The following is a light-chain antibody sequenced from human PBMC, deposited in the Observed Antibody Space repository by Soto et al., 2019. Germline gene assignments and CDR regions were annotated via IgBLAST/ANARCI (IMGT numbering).Light chain of an antibody. V-gene: IGKV1-5*03. J-gene: IGKJ1*01. CDR2: KAS. Sequence: DIQMTQSPSILSASVGDRVTITCRASQSISSWLAWYQQKPGKAPNLLIYKASSLESGVPSRFSGSGSGTEFTLTISSLQPDDFATYYCQQYNTYRTFGQGTKVEIK. CDR1: QSISSW. CDR3: QQYNTYRT.